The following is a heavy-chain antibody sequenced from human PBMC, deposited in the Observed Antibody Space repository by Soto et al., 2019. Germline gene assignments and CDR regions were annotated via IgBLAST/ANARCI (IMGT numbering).Heavy chain of an antibody. CDR1: GFTVSSNY. V-gene: IGHV3-53*01. D-gene: IGHD3-22*01. J-gene: IGHJ1*01. Sequence: EVQLVESGGGLIQPGGSLRLSCAASGFTVSSNYMSWVRQAPGKGLEWVSVIYSGGSTYYADSVKGRFTISRDNSKNRLYLQMNSLRAEDTAVYYCARDRVESGYPEYFQHWARAPWSPSPQ. CDR3: ARDRVESGYPEYFQH. CDR2: IYSGGST.